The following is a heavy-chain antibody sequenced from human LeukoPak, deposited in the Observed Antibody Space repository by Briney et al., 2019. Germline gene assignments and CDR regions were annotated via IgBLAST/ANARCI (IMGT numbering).Heavy chain of an antibody. V-gene: IGHV1-18*01. CDR2: ISAYNGNT. D-gene: IGHD4-23*01. CDR3: ARVAVPVRWTDAFDI. J-gene: IGHJ3*02. CDR1: VYTFTSYG. Sequence: ASVKVSRKSSVYTFTSYGISWVRQAPGQGVEWMGWISAYNGNTNYAQKLQGRVTMTRNTSISTAYMELSSLRSEDTAVYYCARVAVPVRWTDAFDIWGQGTMVTVSS.